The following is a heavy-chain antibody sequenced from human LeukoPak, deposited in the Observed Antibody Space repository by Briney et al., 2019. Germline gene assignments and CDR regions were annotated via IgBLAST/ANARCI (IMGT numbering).Heavy chain of an antibody. CDR1: GGSFSGYY. CDR2: INHSGST. V-gene: IGHV4-34*01. D-gene: IGHD3-22*01. CDR3: ARQQGTYYYDSSGRPGAFDI. J-gene: IGHJ3*02. Sequence: RPSETLSLTCAVYGGSFSGYYWSWIRQPPGKGLEWIGEINHSGSTNYNPSLKSRVTISVDTSKNQFSLKLSSVTAADTAVYYCARQQGTYYYDSSGRPGAFDIWGQGTMVTVSS.